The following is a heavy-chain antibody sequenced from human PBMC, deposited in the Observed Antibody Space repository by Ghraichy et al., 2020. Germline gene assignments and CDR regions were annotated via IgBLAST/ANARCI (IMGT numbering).Heavy chain of an antibody. CDR1: GFSFSTYA. J-gene: IGHJ4*02. Sequence: GGSLRLSCAASGFSFSTYAMSWVRQAPGKGLEWVSVISGSGRSAYYADSVKGRFTISRDNSNSPVYLEMNSLRAEDSAIYYCVKTGSVVVTAILDWGQGTLVTVSS. CDR3: VKTGSVVVTAILD. V-gene: IGHV3-23*01. CDR2: ISGSGRSA. D-gene: IGHD2-21*02.